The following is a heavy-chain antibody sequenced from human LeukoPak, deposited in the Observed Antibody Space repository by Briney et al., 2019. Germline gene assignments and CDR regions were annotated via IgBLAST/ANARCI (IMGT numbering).Heavy chain of an antibody. CDR2: IYYSGST. D-gene: IGHD2-2*01. CDR1: GGSISSYY. Sequence: SETLSLTCTVSGGSISSYYWSWIRQPPGKGLEWIGYIYYSGSTNYNPSLKSRVTISVDTSKNQFSLKLSSVTAADTAVYYCARQLGDIVVVPAANRPYYFDYWGQGTLVTVSS. CDR3: ARQLGDIVVVPAANRPYYFDY. V-gene: IGHV4-59*01. J-gene: IGHJ4*02.